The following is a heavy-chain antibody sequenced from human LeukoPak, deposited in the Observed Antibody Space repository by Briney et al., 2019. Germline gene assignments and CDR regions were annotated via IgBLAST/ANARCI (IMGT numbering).Heavy chain of an antibody. D-gene: IGHD3-9*01. J-gene: IGHJ5*02. CDR1: GFTFGDYA. CDR3: ARDRDPDYDILSGPPFDP. Sequence: GGSLRLSCTTSGFTFGDYAMSWFRQAPGKGLEWVSSVTPTSNYMYYADSVKGRFTISRDNARNSLSLQMSSLRAEDTAVYYCARDRDPDYDILSGPPFDPWGQGTLVTVSS. V-gene: IGHV3-21*01. CDR2: VTPTSNYM.